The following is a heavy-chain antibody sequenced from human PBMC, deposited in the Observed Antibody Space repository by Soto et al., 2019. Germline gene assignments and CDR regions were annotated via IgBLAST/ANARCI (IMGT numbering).Heavy chain of an antibody. D-gene: IGHD4-17*01. CDR3: AVLTTVTDADY. CDR1: GFMFSSYV. CDR2: VSGSGSRT. Sequence: EVQLLESGGGLVQPGGSLRLSCAASGFMFSSYVMSWVRQAPGKGLEWVSGVSGSGSRTYYADSVKGRFSISRDNSRNTLYLQLNSLRAEDTAVYYCAVLTTVTDADYGGQGTLVTVPS. V-gene: IGHV3-23*01. J-gene: IGHJ4*02.